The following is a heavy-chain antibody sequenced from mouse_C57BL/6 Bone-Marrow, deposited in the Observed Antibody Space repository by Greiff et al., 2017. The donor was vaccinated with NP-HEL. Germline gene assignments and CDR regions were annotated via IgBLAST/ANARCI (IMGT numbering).Heavy chain of an antibody. D-gene: IGHD4-1*01. Sequence: DVQLVASGGGLVQSGRSLRLSCATSGFTFSDFYMEWVRQAPGKGLEWIAASRNKANDYTTEYSASVKGRFIVSRDTSQSILYLQMNALRAEDTAIYYCARDNWDWYFDVWGTGTTVTVSS. V-gene: IGHV7-1*01. J-gene: IGHJ1*03. CDR1: GFTFSDFY. CDR3: ARDNWDWYFDV. CDR2: SRNKANDYTT.